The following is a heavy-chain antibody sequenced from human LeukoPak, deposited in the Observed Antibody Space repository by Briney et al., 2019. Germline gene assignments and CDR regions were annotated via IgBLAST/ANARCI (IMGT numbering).Heavy chain of an antibody. CDR1: GGTFSSYA. Sequence: SVKVSCKASGGTFSSYAISWVRQAPGQGLEWMGGIIPIFGTANYAQKFQGRVTITADESTSTAYMELSSLRSEDTAVYYCARDRTPLIGPDAFDIWGQGTMVTVSS. V-gene: IGHV1-69*13. CDR3: ARDRTPLIGPDAFDI. J-gene: IGHJ3*02. D-gene: IGHD2-21*01. CDR2: IIPIFGTA.